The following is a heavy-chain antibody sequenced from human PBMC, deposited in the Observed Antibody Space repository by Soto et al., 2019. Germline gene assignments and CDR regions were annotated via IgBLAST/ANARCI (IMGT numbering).Heavy chain of an antibody. CDR1: GDSIGTGGYY. J-gene: IGHJ4*02. CDR2: IHYSGNT. D-gene: IGHD3-22*01. V-gene: IGHV4-31*01. CDR3: ATNHDDISGRTPLLFDS. Sequence: QVQLQESGPGLVKPSQTLSLTCTVSGDSIGTGGYYLDCIRQHPWNCPEWIGYIHYSGNTYYNPYLKSNLNISLDTHKNQLSPHPSSVTAADTAVYYCATNHDDISGRTPLLFDSWGQGTLVTVSS.